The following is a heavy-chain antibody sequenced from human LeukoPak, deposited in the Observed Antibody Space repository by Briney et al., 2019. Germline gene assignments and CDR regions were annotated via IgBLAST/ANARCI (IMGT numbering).Heavy chain of an antibody. J-gene: IGHJ5*02. Sequence: SSEALSLTCTVSGGSIRSSYYYWGWIRQPPGKGLEWIGSIYYSGSINYNPSLKSRVTISVDTSKNQFSLKLSSVTAADTAVYYCARSDGGNCFDPWGQGTLVTVSS. V-gene: IGHV4-39*07. CDR1: GGSIRSSYYY. CDR2: IYYSGSI. D-gene: IGHD3-16*01. CDR3: ARSDGGNCFDP.